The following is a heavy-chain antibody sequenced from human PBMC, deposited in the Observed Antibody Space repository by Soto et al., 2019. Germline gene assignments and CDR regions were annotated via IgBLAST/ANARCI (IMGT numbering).Heavy chain of an antibody. CDR2: IYYSGST. J-gene: IGHJ4*02. V-gene: IGHV4-31*03. D-gene: IGHD3-22*01. Sequence: PSETLSLTCSVSGGSISRGGNYWTWIRQHPGKGLEWIGYIYYSGSTYYNPSLKSRVTISVDTSKNQFSLRLNSVTAADTAVYHCERSPGIGNDGRSIRGRNIDYWGQGTPATASS. CDR1: GGSISRGGNY. CDR3: ERSPGIGNDGRSIRGRNIDY.